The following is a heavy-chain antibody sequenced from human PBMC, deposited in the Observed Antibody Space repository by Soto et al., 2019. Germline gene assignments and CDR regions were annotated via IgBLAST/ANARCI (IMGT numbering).Heavy chain of an antibody. V-gene: IGHV1-69*01. J-gene: IGHJ4*02. CDR1: GDILSSFG. D-gene: IGHD2-15*01. CDR3: ARDSLPHCSGGSCYSEFAH. Sequence: QVRLEQSGSEVKRPGSSVKVSCKASGDILSSFGLSWVRQAPGQGLEWMGGIVPLFGAENYAQIFQGRVTITSDESTNTAYMELSSLRSEDTAVYYCARDSLPHCSGGSCYSEFAHWGQGTLVIVSS. CDR2: IVPLFGAE.